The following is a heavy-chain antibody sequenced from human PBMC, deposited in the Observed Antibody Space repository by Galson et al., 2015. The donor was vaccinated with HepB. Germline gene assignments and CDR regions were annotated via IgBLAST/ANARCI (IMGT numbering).Heavy chain of an antibody. CDR3: ARWADDSSGYEAYYFDY. V-gene: IGHV1-69*06. CDR1: GGTFSSYA. Sequence: SVKVSCKASGGTFSSYAISWVRQAPGQGLEWVGGIIPIFGTANYAQKFQGRVTITADKSTSTAYMELSSLRSEDTAVYYCARWADDSSGYEAYYFDYWGQGTLVTVSS. CDR2: IIPIFGTA. D-gene: IGHD3-22*01. J-gene: IGHJ4*02.